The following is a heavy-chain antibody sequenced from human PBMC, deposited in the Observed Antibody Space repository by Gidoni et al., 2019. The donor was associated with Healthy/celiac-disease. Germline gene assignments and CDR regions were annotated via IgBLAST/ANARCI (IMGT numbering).Heavy chain of an antibody. V-gene: IGHV3-15*01. D-gene: IGHD6-19*01. CDR1: GFTFSNAW. CDR2: IKSKTDGGTT. Sequence: EVQLVESGGGLVKPGGSLRLSCAASGFTFSNAWMSWVRQAPGKGLEWVGRIKSKTDGGTTDYAAPVKGRFTISRDDSKNTLYLQMNSLKTEDTAVYYCTTADIGSGWYIFPRDAFDIWGQGTMVTVSS. J-gene: IGHJ3*02. CDR3: TTADIGSGWYIFPRDAFDI.